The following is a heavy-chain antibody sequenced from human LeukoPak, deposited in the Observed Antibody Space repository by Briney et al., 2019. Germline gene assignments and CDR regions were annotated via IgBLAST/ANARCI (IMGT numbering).Heavy chain of an antibody. J-gene: IGHJ4*02. V-gene: IGHV3-33*01. Sequence: GGSLRLSCAASGFTFSSYGMHWVRQAPGKGLEWVAVIWYDGSNKYYADSVKGRFTISRDNSKNTLYLQMNSLRAEDTAVYYCARDFRGYCSSTSCYALDYWGQGTLVTVSS. CDR3: ARDFRGYCSSTSCYALDY. CDR2: IWYDGSNK. D-gene: IGHD2-2*01. CDR1: GFTFSSYG.